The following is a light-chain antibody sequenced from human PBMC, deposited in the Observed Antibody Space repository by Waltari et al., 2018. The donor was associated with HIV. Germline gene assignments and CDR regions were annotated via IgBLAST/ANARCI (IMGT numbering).Light chain of an antibody. Sequence: SYVLTQPPSVSVAPGKTARITCGGNNIGSKSVQWYQQKPGQAPVLVIYYDSDRPSGIPERISGSNSGNTATLTISRVEAGDEADYSCQVWDSTNDHRVVFGGGTKLTVL. CDR2: YDS. CDR1: NIGSKS. CDR3: QVWDSTNDHRVV. J-gene: IGLJ2*01. V-gene: IGLV3-21*04.